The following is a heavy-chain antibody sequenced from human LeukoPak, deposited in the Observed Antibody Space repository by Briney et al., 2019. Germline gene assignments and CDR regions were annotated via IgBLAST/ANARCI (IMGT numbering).Heavy chain of an antibody. CDR2: ISYDGSNK. CDR3: ARDCSSTSCYGWFAFDI. D-gene: IGHD2-2*01. CDR1: GFTFDDYA. J-gene: IGHJ3*02. V-gene: IGHV3-30*01. Sequence: GGSLRLSCAASGFTFDDYAMHWVRQAPGKGLEWVAVISYDGSNKYYADSVKGRFTISRDNSKNTLYLQMNSLRAEDTAVYYCARDCSSTSCYGWFAFDIWGQGTMVTVSS.